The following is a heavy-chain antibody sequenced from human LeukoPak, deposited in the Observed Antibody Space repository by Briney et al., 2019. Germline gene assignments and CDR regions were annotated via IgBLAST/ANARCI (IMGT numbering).Heavy chain of an antibody. D-gene: IGHD3-10*01. V-gene: IGHV3-7*03. J-gene: IGHJ4*02. Sequence: GGSLRLSCAASGFTLSNYWMTWVRQAPGRGLEWVANINEDGNDKYYVHSVKGRFTISRDNTNSSLFLEMNSLRAENTAVYYCAVTRTRGDHWGQGTLVTVSS. CDR1: GFTLSNYW. CDR2: INEDGNDK. CDR3: AVTRTRGDH.